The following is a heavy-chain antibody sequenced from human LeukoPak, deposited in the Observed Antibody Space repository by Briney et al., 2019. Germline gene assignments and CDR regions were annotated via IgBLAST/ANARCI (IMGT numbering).Heavy chain of an antibody. CDR2: INPNSGGT. J-gene: IGHJ3*02. CDR3: ARSPIFGVVYAFDI. Sequence: ASVKVSCKASGYTSTGYYMHWVRQAPGQGLEWMGRINPNSGGTNYAQKFQGRVTMTRDTSISTAYMELSRLRSDDTAVYYCARSPIFGVVYAFDIWGQGTMVTASS. CDR1: GYTSTGYY. V-gene: IGHV1-2*06. D-gene: IGHD3-3*01.